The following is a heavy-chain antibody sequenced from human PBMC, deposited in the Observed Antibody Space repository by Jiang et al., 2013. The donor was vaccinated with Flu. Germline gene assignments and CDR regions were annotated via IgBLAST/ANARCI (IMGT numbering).Heavy chain of an antibody. CDR1: GDSVSSNSAA. CDR2: TYYRSKWYN. V-gene: IGHV6-1*01. J-gene: IGHJ5*02. D-gene: IGHD6-6*01. Sequence: SLTCAISGDSVSSNSAAWNWIRQSPSRGLEWLGRTYYRSKWYNDYAVSVKSRITINPDTSKNQFSLQLNSVTPEDTAVYYCARDRGIAARPHGTNWFDPWGQGTLVTVSS. CDR3: ARDRGIAARPHGTNWFDP.